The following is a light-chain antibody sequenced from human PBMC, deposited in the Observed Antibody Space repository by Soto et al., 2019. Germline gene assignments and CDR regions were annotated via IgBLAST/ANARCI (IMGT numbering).Light chain of an antibody. Sequence: SALTQPASMSGSPGQSITISCTGASSDVGGYNSVSWYQQHPGKAPKLMIYDVSNRPSGVSNRFSGSKSGNTASLTISGLQAEDEADYYCSSYTSSRTRVFGGGTQLTVL. V-gene: IGLV2-14*03. J-gene: IGLJ2*01. CDR2: DVS. CDR3: SSYTSSRTRV. CDR1: SSDVGGYNS.